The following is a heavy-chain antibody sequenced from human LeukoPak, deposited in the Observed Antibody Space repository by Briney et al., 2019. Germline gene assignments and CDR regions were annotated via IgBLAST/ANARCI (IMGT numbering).Heavy chain of an antibody. CDR2: ISSSSSYI. CDR1: GFTFSSYS. Sequence: PGGSLRLSCAASGFTFSSYSMNWVRQAPGKGLEWVSSISSSSSYIYYADSVKGRFTISRDNAKNSLYLQMISLRAEDTAVYYCARGAYCSSTSCRDNWFDPWGQGTLVTVSS. J-gene: IGHJ5*02. D-gene: IGHD2-2*01. CDR3: ARGAYCSSTSCRDNWFDP. V-gene: IGHV3-21*01.